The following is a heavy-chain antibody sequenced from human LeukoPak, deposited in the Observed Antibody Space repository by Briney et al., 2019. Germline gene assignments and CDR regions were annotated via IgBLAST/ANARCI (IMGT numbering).Heavy chain of an antibody. CDR1: GYTFTNYY. CDR3: AREPLAIGSGSFIDY. J-gene: IGHJ4*02. D-gene: IGHD3-10*01. V-gene: IGHV1-46*01. CDR2: TNPSGGST. Sequence: ASVKVSCKASGYTFTNYYMHWVRQAPGQGLEWMGITNPSGGSTSYAQKFQGRVTMTKDTSTSTVYMELSSLRSEDTAVYYCAREPLAIGSGSFIDYWGQGTLVTVSS.